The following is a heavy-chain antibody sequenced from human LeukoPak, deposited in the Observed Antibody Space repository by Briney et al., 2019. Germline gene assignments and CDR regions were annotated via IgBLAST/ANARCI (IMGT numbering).Heavy chain of an antibody. D-gene: IGHD6-13*01. V-gene: IGHV3-30*03. J-gene: IGHJ4*02. CDR1: GFTFSNYA. CDR2: ISHDGGKK. CDR3: ARDGGVAAAGTPVY. Sequence: GGSLRLSCAASGFTFSNYAMTWVRQAPGKGLEWVAFISHDGGKKDYADSVKGRFSVSRDNSKNTVNLQMNSLRDEDTAVYYCARDGGVAAAGTPVYWGQGTLVTVSS.